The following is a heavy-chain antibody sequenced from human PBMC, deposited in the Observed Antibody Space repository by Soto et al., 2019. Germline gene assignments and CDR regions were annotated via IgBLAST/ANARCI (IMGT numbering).Heavy chain of an antibody. CDR2: ISGSGGST. CDR1: GFTFSSYA. J-gene: IGHJ5*02. V-gene: IGHV3-23*01. D-gene: IGHD6-19*01. CDR3: AKDPPTPYSSGWCNYFSA. Sequence: GGSLRLSCAASGFTFSSYAMSWVRQAPGKGLEWVSAISGSGGSTYYADSVKGRFTISRDNSKNTLYLQMNSLRAEDTAVYYCAKDPPTPYSSGWCNYFSAWGQGTLVTVSS.